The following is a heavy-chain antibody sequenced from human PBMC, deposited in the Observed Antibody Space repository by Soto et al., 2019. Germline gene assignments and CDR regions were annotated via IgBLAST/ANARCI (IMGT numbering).Heavy chain of an antibody. J-gene: IGHJ4*02. Sequence: EVQVVESGGGLVQPGDSLRLSCAASGFTIGAYGFHWVRQAPGKALEYISAISSYGGNIYYANSVKGRFTISRDNSKNTLYLQMGSLRAEDTAVYYCVGGDYAGAGTFYLTDHWGQGSLVTVSS. D-gene: IGHD3-10*01. V-gene: IGHV3-64*01. CDR2: ISSYGGNI. CDR3: VGGDYAGAGTFYLTDH. CDR1: GFTIGAYG.